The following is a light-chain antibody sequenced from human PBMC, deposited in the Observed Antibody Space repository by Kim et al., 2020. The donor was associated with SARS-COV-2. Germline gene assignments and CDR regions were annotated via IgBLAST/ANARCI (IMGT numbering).Light chain of an antibody. CDR1: QSTVSW. J-gene: IGKJ1*01. Sequence: ADTATIPGRASQSTVSWLSWYQQKPRQPPQLLFDAAPSSESVAPSRFSGSGAGTESLLTIRSLQPDDFATYYRQHYNSYSWTFGQGTKVDIK. CDR2: AAP. CDR3: QHYNSYSWT. V-gene: IGKV1-5*01.